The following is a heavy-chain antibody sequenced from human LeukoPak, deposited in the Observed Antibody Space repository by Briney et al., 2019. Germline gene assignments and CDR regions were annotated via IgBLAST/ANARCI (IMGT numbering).Heavy chain of an antibody. J-gene: IGHJ4*02. CDR2: ISAYNGNT. CDR3: ARDVPLGVGGVYYFDY. Sequence: ASVKVSCKASGYTFTTYGISWVRQAPGQGLEWMGWISAYNGNTNYAQKLQGRVTMTTDTSTSTAYMELRTLRSDDTAVYYCARDVPLGVGGVYYFDYWGQGTLVTVSS. D-gene: IGHD3-16*01. CDR1: GYTFTTYG. V-gene: IGHV1-18*01.